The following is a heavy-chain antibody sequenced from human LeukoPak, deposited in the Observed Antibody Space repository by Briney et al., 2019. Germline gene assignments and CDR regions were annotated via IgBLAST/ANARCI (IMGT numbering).Heavy chain of an antibody. CDR1: GYSFTCYW. J-gene: IGHJ6*03. Sequence: GESLKISCKGSGYSFTCYWIGWVRQMPGKGLEWMGVIYPGDSDTRYSPSFQGQVTISADKSINTAYLQWSSLKASDTAMYYCARHQGSNWYYYYMDVWGKGTTVTVSS. CDR2: IYPGDSDT. CDR3: ARHQGSNWYYYYMDV. D-gene: IGHD6-13*01. V-gene: IGHV5-51*01.